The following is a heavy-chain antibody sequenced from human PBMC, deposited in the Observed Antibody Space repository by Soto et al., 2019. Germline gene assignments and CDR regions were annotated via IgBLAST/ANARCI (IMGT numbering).Heavy chain of an antibody. CDR3: ARGWIQLWLQSMWFDP. CDR2: INHSGST. Sequence: SETLSLTCAVYGGSFSGYYWSWIRQPPGKGLEWIGEINHSGSTNYNPSLKSRVTISVDTSKNQFSLKLSSVTAADTAVYYCARGWIQLWLQSMWFDPWGQGTLVTVSS. V-gene: IGHV4-34*01. D-gene: IGHD5-18*01. J-gene: IGHJ5*02. CDR1: GGSFSGYY.